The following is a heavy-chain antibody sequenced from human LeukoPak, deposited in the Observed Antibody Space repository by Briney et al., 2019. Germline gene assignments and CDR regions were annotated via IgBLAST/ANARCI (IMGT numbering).Heavy chain of an antibody. V-gene: IGHV4-59*01. J-gene: IGHJ3*01. CDR2: IYYSGST. CDR1: GGSISSYY. CDR3: ARVGGMTTVNNAAFDV. Sequence: SETLSLTCTVSGGSISSYYWSWIRQPPGKGLEWIGYIYYSGSTNYNPSLKSRVTISVDTSKNQFSLKLSSVTAADTAIYYCARVGGMTTVNNAAFDVWGQGTMVTVS. D-gene: IGHD4-11*01.